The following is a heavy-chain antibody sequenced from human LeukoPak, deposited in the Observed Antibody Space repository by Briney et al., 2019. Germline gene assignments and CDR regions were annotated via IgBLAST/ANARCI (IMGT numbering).Heavy chain of an antibody. D-gene: IGHD5-18*01. J-gene: IGHJ4*02. CDR3: TGHMDLYSFASSDY. CDR2: IRSNTNTYAT. Sequence: GGSLRLSCAASGFIFSDYAMHWVRQASGKGLEWVGRIRSNTNTYATTYAASVKGRFTISRDDSKNTAYLQMNSLKIDDTAVYYCTGHMDLYSFASSDYWGQGTLVTVSS. CDR1: GFIFSDYA. V-gene: IGHV3-73*01.